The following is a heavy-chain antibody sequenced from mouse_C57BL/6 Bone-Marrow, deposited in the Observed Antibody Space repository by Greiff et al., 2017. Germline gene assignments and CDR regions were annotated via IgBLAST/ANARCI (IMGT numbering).Heavy chain of an antibody. CDR3: ARLYSSFYYAMDY. J-gene: IGHJ4*01. D-gene: IGHD1-1*01. CDR1: GYTFTSYW. Sequence: QVQLQQPGAELVKPGASVKLSCKASGYTFTSYWMQWVKQRPGQGLEWIGEIDPSDSYTNYNQKFKGKATLTVDTSSSTAYMQLSSLTSEDSAVYYCARLYSSFYYAMDYWGQGTSVTVSS. V-gene: IGHV1-50*01. CDR2: IDPSDSYT.